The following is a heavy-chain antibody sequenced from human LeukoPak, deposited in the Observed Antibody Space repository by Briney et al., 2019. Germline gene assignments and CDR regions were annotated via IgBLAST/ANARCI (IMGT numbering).Heavy chain of an antibody. J-gene: IGHJ4*02. D-gene: IGHD5-18*01. CDR2: IYPGDSDT. Sequence: GESLKISCKGSGCSFTSYWIGWVRQMPGKGLEWMGIIYPGDSDTRYSLSFQGQVTISADKSISTAYLQWSSLKASDTAMYYCARHRSYSYGAGSYYFDYWGQGTLVTVSS. V-gene: IGHV5-51*01. CDR1: GCSFTSYW. CDR3: ARHRSYSYGAGSYYFDY.